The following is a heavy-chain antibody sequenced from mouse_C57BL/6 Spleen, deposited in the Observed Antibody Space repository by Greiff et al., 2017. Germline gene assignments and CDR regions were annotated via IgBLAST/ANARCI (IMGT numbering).Heavy chain of an antibody. CDR3: AKGTLTGTYYFDY. D-gene: IGHD4-1*01. V-gene: IGHV1-82*01. Sequence: VKLQQSGPELVKPGASVKISCKASGYAFSSSWMNWVKQRPGKGLEWIGRIYPGDGDTNYNGKFKGKATLTADKSSSTAYMQLSSLTSEDSAVYFWAKGTLTGTYYFDYWGQGTTLTVSS. J-gene: IGHJ2*01. CDR1: GYAFSSSW. CDR2: IYPGDGDT.